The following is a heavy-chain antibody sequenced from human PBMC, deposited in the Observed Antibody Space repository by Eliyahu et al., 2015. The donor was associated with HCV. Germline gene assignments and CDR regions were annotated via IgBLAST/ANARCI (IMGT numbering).Heavy chain of an antibody. Sequence: QLQLQESGPGLVKPSETLSLTCTVSGGSISSSSYFWGWIRQPPGKGLEWIGSISYSGGTYYNPSLKSRVTKSVDPSKNQFSLKLSSVAAADTAVYYCARGLRYVTTVTSFYFDYWGQGTLVTVSS. V-gene: IGHV4-39*01. CDR1: GGSISSSSYF. J-gene: IGHJ4*02. D-gene: IGHD4-17*01. CDR2: ISYSGGT. CDR3: ARGLRYVTTVTSFYFDY.